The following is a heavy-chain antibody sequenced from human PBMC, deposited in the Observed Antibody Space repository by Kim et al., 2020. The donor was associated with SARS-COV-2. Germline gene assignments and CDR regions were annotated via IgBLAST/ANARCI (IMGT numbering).Heavy chain of an antibody. CDR3: ARDIGNEVAAGTIDY. Sequence: ASVKVSCTPSGYTFTTYAMNWVRQAPGQGLEWMGWINTNTGNPTYAQGFTGRFVFSLDTSVSTAYLQIRSLKAEDTAVYYCARDIGNEVAAGTIDYWGQGTLVTVSS. J-gene: IGHJ4*02. CDR2: INTNTGNP. D-gene: IGHD6-13*01. V-gene: IGHV7-4-1*02. CDR1: GYTFTTYA.